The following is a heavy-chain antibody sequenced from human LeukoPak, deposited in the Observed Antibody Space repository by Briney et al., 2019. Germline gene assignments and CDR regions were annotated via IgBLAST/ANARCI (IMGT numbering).Heavy chain of an antibody. Sequence: GGSLRLSCAASGFTFDDYAMNWVRQTPGMGLEWFSLISGDGGRTFYADSVKGRFTISRDNSKDSLYLQMNSITTEDTALYYCAKDLASVYDAFNVWGQGTMVTVSS. CDR1: GFTFDDYA. CDR2: ISGDGGRT. CDR3: AKDLASVYDAFNV. J-gene: IGHJ3*01. V-gene: IGHV3-43*02.